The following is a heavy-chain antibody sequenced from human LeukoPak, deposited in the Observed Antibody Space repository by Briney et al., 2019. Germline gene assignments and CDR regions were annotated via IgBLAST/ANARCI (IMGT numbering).Heavy chain of an antibody. J-gene: IGHJ4*02. CDR3: ARGEDDFWSGYYLNY. Sequence: GGSLRLSCAASGFTVSSNYMSWVRQAPGKGLEWVSVIYSGGSTYYADSVKSRFTISRDNSKNTLYLQMNSLRAEDTAVYYCARGEDDFWSGYYLNYWGQGTLVTVSS. D-gene: IGHD3-3*01. CDR2: IYSGGST. V-gene: IGHV3-66*02. CDR1: GFTVSSNY.